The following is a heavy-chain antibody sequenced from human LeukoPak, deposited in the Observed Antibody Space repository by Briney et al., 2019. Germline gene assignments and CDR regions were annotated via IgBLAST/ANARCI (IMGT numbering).Heavy chain of an antibody. CDR1: GFTFSSYW. J-gene: IGHJ4*02. D-gene: IGHD6-19*01. CDR2: ISNDGGNT. V-gene: IGHV3-74*01. CDR3: ARILDSAWGELGY. Sequence: PGGSLRLSCAASGFTFSSYWMHWVRQAPGKGLVWVSRISNDGGNTSYADSVKGRFTISRDNAKNTLYLQMNSLRVEDTAVYYCARILDSAWGELGYWGQGTLVTVSS.